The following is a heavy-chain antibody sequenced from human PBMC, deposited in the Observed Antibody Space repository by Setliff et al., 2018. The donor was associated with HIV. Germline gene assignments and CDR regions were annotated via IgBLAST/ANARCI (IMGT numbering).Heavy chain of an antibody. CDR1: GDSMRGYY. CDR2: VFYTGFT. Sequence: PSETLSLTCTVSGDSMRGYYWSWIRQPPGKGLEWMGYVFYTGFTAYHPSLKSRLTISVDTSMSQFSLPVISVTAADTAVYYCARQMPIPVIAITPVDYWGQGALVAVSS. J-gene: IGHJ4*02. V-gene: IGHV4-59*08. CDR3: ARQMPIPVIAITPVDY. D-gene: IGHD5-12*01.